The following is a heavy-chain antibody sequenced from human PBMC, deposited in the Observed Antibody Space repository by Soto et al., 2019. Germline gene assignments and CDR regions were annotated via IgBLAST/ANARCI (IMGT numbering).Heavy chain of an antibody. CDR3: ARRVTGGGERFDP. J-gene: IGHJ5*02. CDR2: IYSSGNT. V-gene: IGHV4-30-4*01. CDR1: GASVSSGDYY. D-gene: IGHD7-27*01. Sequence: SETLSHTCTVSGASVSSGDYYWTWIRQPPGKDLEWIGYIYSSGNTNYNPSLRSRVTMSKDTSKNQFSLKLNSVTAADTAVYYCARRVTGGGERFDPWGLGTLVTVSS.